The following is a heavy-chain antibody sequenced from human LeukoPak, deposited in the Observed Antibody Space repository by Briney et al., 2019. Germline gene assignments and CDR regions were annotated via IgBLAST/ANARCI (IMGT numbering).Heavy chain of an antibody. V-gene: IGHV4-4*09. CDR2: IYTTGTT. J-gene: IGHJ4*02. CDR1: GGSFSSYY. D-gene: IGHD3-3*01. Sequence: SETLSLTRTVSGGSFSSYYWSWLRQPPGKGLEWIGYIYTTGTTSYNPSLKSRVTISLDTSKNQFSLQLSSVTAADTAVYYCARERYDFWSFDYWGQGTLVTVSS. CDR3: ARERYDFWSFDY.